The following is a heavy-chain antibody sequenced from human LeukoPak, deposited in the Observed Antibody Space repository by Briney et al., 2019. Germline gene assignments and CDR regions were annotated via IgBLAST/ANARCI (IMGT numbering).Heavy chain of an antibody. Sequence: SQTLSLTCAVSGGSISSGGYSWSWIRQPPGKGLEWIGYIYHSGSTYYNPSLKSRVTISVDRSKNQFSLRLSSVTAADTAVYYCARDGGTRRDYFDYWGQGTLVTVSS. CDR1: GGSISSGGYS. V-gene: IGHV4-30-2*01. CDR3: ARDGGTRRDYFDY. D-gene: IGHD2-15*01. J-gene: IGHJ4*02. CDR2: IYHSGST.